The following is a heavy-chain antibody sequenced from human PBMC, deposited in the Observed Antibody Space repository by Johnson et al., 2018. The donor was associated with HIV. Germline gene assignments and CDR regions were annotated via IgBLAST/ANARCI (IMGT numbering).Heavy chain of an antibody. J-gene: IGHJ3*02. CDR1: GFTFSSYG. D-gene: IGHD7-27*01. Sequence: VQLVESGGGVVQPGRSLRLSCAASGFTFSSYGMHWVRQAPGKGLEWVAVISYDGSNKYYADSVKGRITISRDNSKNTLYLQMNSLRAEDTAVYYCAKERKLGGLYPAFDIWGQGTMVTVSS. V-gene: IGHV3-30*18. CDR2: ISYDGSNK. CDR3: AKERKLGGLYPAFDI.